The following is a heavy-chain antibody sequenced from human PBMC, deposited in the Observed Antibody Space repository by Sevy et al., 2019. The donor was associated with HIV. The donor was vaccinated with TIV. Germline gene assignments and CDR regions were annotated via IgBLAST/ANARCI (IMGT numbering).Heavy chain of an antibody. D-gene: IGHD6-6*01. Sequence: SEILSLTCAVYGGSFSGYYWSWIRQPPGKGLEWIGEINHSGSTNYNPSLKSRVTISVDTSKNQFSLKLSSVTAADMAVYYSARNVRRGYFDYWGQGTLVTVSS. V-gene: IGHV4-34*01. CDR1: GGSFSGYY. J-gene: IGHJ4*02. CDR2: INHSGST. CDR3: ARNVRRGYFDY.